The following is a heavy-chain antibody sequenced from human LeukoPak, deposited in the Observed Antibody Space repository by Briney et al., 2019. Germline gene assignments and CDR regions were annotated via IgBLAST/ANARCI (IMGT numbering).Heavy chain of an antibody. V-gene: IGHV3-21*01. Sequence: PGGSLRLSCAASGFTFSSYSMNWVRRAPGKGLEWVSSISSSSSSYKYYSDSVKGRFTISRDNAKNSLYLQMNSLRAEDRAVYYCASLFAGYESGGYWGQGTLVTVSS. CDR1: GFTFSSYS. D-gene: IGHD3-22*01. J-gene: IGHJ4*02. CDR3: ASLFAGYESGGY. CDR2: ISSSSSSYK.